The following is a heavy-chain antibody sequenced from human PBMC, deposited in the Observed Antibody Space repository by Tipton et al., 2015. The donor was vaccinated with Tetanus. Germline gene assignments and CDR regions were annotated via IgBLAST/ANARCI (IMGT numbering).Heavy chain of an antibody. J-gene: IGHJ4*02. CDR3: ARTGSPFDY. D-gene: IGHD3-10*01. CDR1: GYIFNNFW. CDR2: IYPGDSRV. V-gene: IGHV5-51*01. Sequence: MQPVQSGAEVKKPGESLQISCKSSGYIFNNFWICWVRQMPGRGLEWIGLIYPGDSRVIYSPSFQGHVTLSADKSIPTAYLQWNSLKASDTAMYYCARTGSPFDYWGQGTPVTVSS.